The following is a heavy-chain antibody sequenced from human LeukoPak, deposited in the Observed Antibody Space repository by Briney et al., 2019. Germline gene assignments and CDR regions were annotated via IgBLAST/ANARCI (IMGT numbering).Heavy chain of an antibody. CDR2: IYAGGNT. CDR3: ARYPGRAAAVPRFDY. V-gene: IGHV3-66*01. CDR1: GFTVSTNY. J-gene: IGHJ4*02. D-gene: IGHD6-13*01. Sequence: GGSLRLSCAASGFTVSTNYMSWVRQAPGKGLEWVGIIYAGGNTYYADSVQGRFSISRDSYNNTVYLQMNSLRPEDTAVYYCARYPGRAAAVPRFDYWGQGTRVTVSS.